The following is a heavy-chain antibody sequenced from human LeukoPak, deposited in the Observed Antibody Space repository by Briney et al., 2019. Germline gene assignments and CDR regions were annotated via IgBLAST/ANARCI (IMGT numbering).Heavy chain of an antibody. D-gene: IGHD2-15*01. Sequence: PGGSLRLSCAASGFTFNNYAMSWVRQAPGKGLEWVSAVSDSGDNTYYADSVKRRFTISRDNSKNALSLQMNSLRAEDTALYYCAKGHCRGGSCLFDYWGQGTLVTVSS. CDR3: AKGHCRGGSCLFDY. J-gene: IGHJ4*02. V-gene: IGHV3-23*01. CDR2: VSDSGDNT. CDR1: GFTFNNYA.